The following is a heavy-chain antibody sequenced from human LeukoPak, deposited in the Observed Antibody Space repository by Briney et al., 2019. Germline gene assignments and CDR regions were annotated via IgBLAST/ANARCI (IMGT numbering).Heavy chain of an antibody. D-gene: IGHD3-10*01. CDR1: GFTFSSYA. V-gene: IGHV3-23*01. Sequence: GGSPRLSCAASGFTFSSYAMSWVRQAPGKGLEWVSAISGSGGSTYYADSVKGRFTISRDNSKNTLYLQMNSLRAEDTAVYYCAKNPYYYGSESDYWGQGTLVTVSS. CDR2: ISGSGGST. J-gene: IGHJ4*02. CDR3: AKNPYYYGSESDY.